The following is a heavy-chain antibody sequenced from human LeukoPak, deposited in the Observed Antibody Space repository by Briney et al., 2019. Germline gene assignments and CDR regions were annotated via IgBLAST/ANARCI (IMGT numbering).Heavy chain of an antibody. CDR3: SSKRPNYYDGNGYYYA. CDR1: GGSISSSSYY. J-gene: IGHJ4*02. V-gene: IGHV4-39*07. Sequence: SETLSLTCTVSGGSISSSSYYWSWIRQPPGKGLEWIGSIFYSGSTYYNPSLKSRVTISVDTSKNQFSLKLSSVTAADTALYYCSSKRPNYYDGNGYYYAWGQGTLVTVSS. CDR2: IFYSGST. D-gene: IGHD3-22*01.